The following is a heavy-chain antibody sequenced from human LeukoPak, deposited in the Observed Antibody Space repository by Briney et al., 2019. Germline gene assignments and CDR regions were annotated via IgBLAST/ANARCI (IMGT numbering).Heavy chain of an antibody. V-gene: IGHV4-4*09. D-gene: IGHD6-13*01. CDR2: IYTSGST. CDR1: GGSFSSYY. CDR3: ARAQGYDYYYMDV. J-gene: IGHJ6*03. Sequence: PSETLSLTCTVSGGSFSSYYWSWIRQPPGKGLEWIGYIYTSGSTNYNPSLKSRLNISVDTSKNQFSLKLSSVTAADTAVYYCARAQGYDYYYMDVWGKGTTVTVSS.